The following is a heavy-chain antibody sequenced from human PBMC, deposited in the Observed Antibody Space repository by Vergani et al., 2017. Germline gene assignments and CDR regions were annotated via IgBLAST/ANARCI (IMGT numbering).Heavy chain of an antibody. J-gene: IGHJ6*02. D-gene: IGHD3-9*01. Sequence: QLQLQESGAGLLKPSETLSLTCAVYGGSFSGYYWSWIRQPPGKGLEWIGEINHSGSTNYNPSLKSRVTISVDTSKNQFSLKLSSVTAADTAVYYCARLLRYFDRGMDVWGQGTTVTVSS. CDR1: GGSFSGYY. CDR3: ARLLRYFDRGMDV. CDR2: INHSGST. V-gene: IGHV4-34*01.